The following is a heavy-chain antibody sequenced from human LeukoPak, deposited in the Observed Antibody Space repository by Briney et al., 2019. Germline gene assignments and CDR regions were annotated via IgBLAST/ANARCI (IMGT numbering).Heavy chain of an antibody. CDR1: GFTFSSYN. Sequence: QPGRSLRLSCAASGFTFSSYNMHWVRQASGKGLEWVAVISYDGSNKYHADSVKGRFTISRDNSKSTLYLQMNSLRPEDTAVYYCARGSSFDYWGQGTLVTVSS. D-gene: IGHD6-13*01. CDR2: ISYDGSNK. V-gene: IGHV3-30*03. J-gene: IGHJ4*02. CDR3: ARGSSFDY.